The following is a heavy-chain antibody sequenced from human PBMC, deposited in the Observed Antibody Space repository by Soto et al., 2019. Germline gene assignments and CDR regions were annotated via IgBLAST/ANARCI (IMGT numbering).Heavy chain of an antibody. CDR2: IHSDGST. D-gene: IGHD6-19*01. CDR3: ARAASGHFDY. Sequence: GRSLSLSCSVAGFSLSDSMSWGRQALGKGLECVSFIHSDGSTHSTDSVRGGFTLSRDNSKKTLYLQMYRLRDEDTAVYFCARAASGHFDYWGQGTLVTVSS. CDR1: GFSLSDS. J-gene: IGHJ4*02. V-gene: IGHV3-53*01.